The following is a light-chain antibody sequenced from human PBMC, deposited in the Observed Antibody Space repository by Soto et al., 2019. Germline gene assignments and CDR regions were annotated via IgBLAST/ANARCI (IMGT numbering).Light chain of an antibody. CDR3: QQYGGSVQT. J-gene: IGKJ1*01. Sequence: EILLTQSPGSLSVFPGERASLSCRASQNVNNRLAWYQQKAGQAPRLLIYGASSRATGIPDRFSGSGSGTDFTLTISRLEPEDFAVYYCQQYGGSVQTFGQGTKVDIK. CDR1: QNVNNR. V-gene: IGKV3-20*01. CDR2: GAS.